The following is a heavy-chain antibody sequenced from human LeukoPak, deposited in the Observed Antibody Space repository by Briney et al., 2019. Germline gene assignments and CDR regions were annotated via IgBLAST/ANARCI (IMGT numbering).Heavy chain of an antibody. D-gene: IGHD6-6*01. CDR2: IYSGGYT. CDR3: ARGRPAHYFDS. Sequence: PGGSLRLSCAASGFTVSSTYLTWVRQAPGKGLEWLSGIYSGGYTYYADSVKGRFFISRDISENMVYLQMNSLSVEDTAVYFCARGRPAHYFDSWGPGTLVTVS. CDR1: GFTVSSTY. J-gene: IGHJ4*02. V-gene: IGHV3-66*01.